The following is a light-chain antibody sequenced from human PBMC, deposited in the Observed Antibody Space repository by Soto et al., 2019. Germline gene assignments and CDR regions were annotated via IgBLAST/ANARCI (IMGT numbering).Light chain of an antibody. CDR2: ATS. CDR1: QSIVNRY. J-gene: IGKJ1*01. CDR3: QQYFASSWT. V-gene: IGKV3-20*01. Sequence: EIVLTQSPGTLSSSPGERATLSCRASQSIVNRYFAWYQHKPGQDPRLLIYATSSRATGIPDRFGGSGSGTDFTLTINRLEPEDFAVYYCQQYFASSWTFGQGTKV.